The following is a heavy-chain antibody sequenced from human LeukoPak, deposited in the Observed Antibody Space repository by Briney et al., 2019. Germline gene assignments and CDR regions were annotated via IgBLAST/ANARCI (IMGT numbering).Heavy chain of an antibody. D-gene: IGHD4-23*01. CDR1: GFTFSSYE. CDR2: ISSSGSTR. V-gene: IGHV3-48*03. J-gene: IGHJ5*02. Sequence: PGGSLRLSCAASGFTFSSYEMNSVRQAPGKGLEWVSYISSSGSTRYYADSVKGRFTISRDNAKNSLYLQMNSLRAEDTAVYYCARDLDGGNLINWFDPWGQGTLVTVSS. CDR3: ARDLDGGNLINWFDP.